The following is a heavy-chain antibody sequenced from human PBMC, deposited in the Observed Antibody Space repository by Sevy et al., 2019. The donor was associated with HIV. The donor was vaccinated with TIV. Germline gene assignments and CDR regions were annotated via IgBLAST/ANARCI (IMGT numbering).Heavy chain of an antibody. CDR1: GFTFSNAW. J-gene: IGHJ6*03. V-gene: IGHV3-15*01. D-gene: IGHD5-12*01. CDR3: TTPLPVEMATIGYYYYMDV. CDR2: IKSKTDGGTT. Sequence: GGYLRLSCAASGFTFSNAWMSWVRQAPGKGLEWVGRIKSKTDGGTTDYAAPVKGRITISRDDSKNTLYLQMNSLNTEDTAVYYCTTPLPVEMATIGYYYYMDVWGKGTTVTVSS.